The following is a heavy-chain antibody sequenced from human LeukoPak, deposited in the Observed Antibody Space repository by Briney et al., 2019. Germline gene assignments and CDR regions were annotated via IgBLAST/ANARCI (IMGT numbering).Heavy chain of an antibody. CDR2: ISSSSSTI. D-gene: IGHD3-16*02. Sequence: GGSLRLSCAASGFTFSSYSMNWVRQAPGKGLEWVSYISSSSSTIYYADSVKGRFTISRDNAKNSLYLQMNSLRAEDTAVYYCAREGLIGGSYSGYYYYGMDVWGQGTTVTVSS. V-gene: IGHV3-48*04. CDR1: GFTFSSYS. J-gene: IGHJ6*02. CDR3: AREGLIGGSYSGYYYYGMDV.